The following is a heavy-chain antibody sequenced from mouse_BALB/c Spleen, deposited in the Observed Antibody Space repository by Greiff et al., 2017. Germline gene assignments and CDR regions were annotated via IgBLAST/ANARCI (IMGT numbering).Heavy chain of an antibody. CDR3: TRLDYYAMDD. CDR1: GFTFSNYW. Sequence: EVKVEESGGGLVQPGGSMKLSCVASGFTFSNYWMNWVRQSPEKGLEWVAEIRLKSNNYATHYAESVKGRFTISRDDSKSSVYLQMNNLRAEDTGIYYCTRLDYYAMDDWGQGTSVTVSS. V-gene: IGHV6-6*02. J-gene: IGHJ4*01. CDR2: IRLKSNNYAT.